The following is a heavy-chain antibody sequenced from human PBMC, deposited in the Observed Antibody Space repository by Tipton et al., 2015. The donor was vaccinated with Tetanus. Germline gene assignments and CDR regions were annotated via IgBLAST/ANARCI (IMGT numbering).Heavy chain of an antibody. CDR1: GFTFSSYA. D-gene: IGHD6-13*01. CDR2: ISSNGGST. CDR3: ARDQTEMGIAAAGH. Sequence: GSLRLSCAASGFTFSSYAMHWVRQAPGKGLEYVSAISSNGGSTYYANSVKGRFTISRDNSKNTLYLQMGSLRAEDMAVYYCARDQTEMGIAAAGHWGQGTLVTVSS. V-gene: IGHV3-64*01. J-gene: IGHJ4*02.